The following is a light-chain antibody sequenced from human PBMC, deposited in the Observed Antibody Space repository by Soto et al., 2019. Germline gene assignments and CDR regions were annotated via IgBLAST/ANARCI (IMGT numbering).Light chain of an antibody. J-gene: IGKJ1*01. CDR3: QQYDDWPRT. V-gene: IGKV3-15*01. CDR1: QSLNSY. Sequence: MVLTQSPAALSVCTGEQATLCCRATQSLNSYLAWHQQKPGQPPRLLIFAASARATGISAKFSGSGSGTDFTLTISSLQPEDFAVYYCQQYDDWPRTFGQGAKV. CDR2: AAS.